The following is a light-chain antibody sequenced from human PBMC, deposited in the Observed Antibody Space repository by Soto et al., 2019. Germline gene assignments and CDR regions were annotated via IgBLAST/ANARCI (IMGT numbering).Light chain of an antibody. J-gene: IGKJ1*01. CDR2: GAS. Sequence: EIVLTQSPGTLSLSPGERATLSCRASQSISTNHLAWYQQKPGQAPRLLIYGASSRATGMPDRFSGSGSGTDFTLTISRLEPEDSAIYYCQQYVSWTFGQGTKVEIK. CDR3: QQYVSWT. CDR1: QSISTNH. V-gene: IGKV3-20*01.